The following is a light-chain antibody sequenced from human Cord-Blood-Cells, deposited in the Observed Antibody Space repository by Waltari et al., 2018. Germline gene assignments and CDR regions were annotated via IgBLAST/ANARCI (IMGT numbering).Light chain of an antibody. CDR3: QQSYSTPST. CDR2: AAS. CDR1: QSISSY. Sequence: DIQMTQSPSSLSASVGDRVTLNCRASQSISSYLNWYQEKPGKAPKLLISAASSLQSGVPSRFSGSGSGTDFTLTISSLQPEDFATYYCQQSYSTPSTFGQGTRLEIK. V-gene: IGKV1-39*01. J-gene: IGKJ5*01.